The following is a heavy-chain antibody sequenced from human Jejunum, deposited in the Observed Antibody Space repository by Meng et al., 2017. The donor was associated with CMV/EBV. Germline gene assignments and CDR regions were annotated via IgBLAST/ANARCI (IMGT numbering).Heavy chain of an antibody. CDR2: ITSGSGSI. D-gene: IGHD2-2*01. V-gene: IGHV3-23*01. CDR1: GVSFGDGA. J-gene: IGHJ4*02. Sequence: SGVSFGDGAMSWGRQTPGGGLEWISSITSGSGSIAYADSVKGRFTVSRDQSANTLYLQMNSLSADDTAVYYCARGYYGSLSTYLDYWGQGVLVTVSS. CDR3: ARGYYGSLSTYLDY.